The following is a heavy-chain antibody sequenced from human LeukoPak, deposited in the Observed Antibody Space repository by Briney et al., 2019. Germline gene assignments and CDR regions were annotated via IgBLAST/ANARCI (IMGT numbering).Heavy chain of an antibody. CDR2: IYYSGST. V-gene: IGHV4-59*01. CDR1: GGSFSSYY. CDR3: ARVGYDILTGYNWFDP. D-gene: IGHD3-9*01. Sequence: PSETLSLTCAVYGGSFSSYYWSWIRQPPGKGLEWIGYIYYSGSTNYNPSLKSRVTISVDTSKNQFSLKLSSVTAADTAVYYCARVGYDILTGYNWFDPWGQGTLVTVSS. J-gene: IGHJ5*02.